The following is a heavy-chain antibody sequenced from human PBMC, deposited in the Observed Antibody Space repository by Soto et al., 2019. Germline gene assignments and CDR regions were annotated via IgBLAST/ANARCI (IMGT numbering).Heavy chain of an antibody. D-gene: IGHD3-10*01. V-gene: IGHV3-21*01. CDR1: VFPFSTYT. J-gene: IGHJ6*02. CDR3: ARDRGYDAHDYYYNAMDV. CDR2: IRGFSPYT. Sequence: EVQLVESGGGLVKPGGSLRLSCIFSVFPFSTYTMNWVRQAPGKGLGRGSGIRGFSPYTFYAESVRGRFTISIENAKNSLFLQLDSLRAEDTAVYYCARDRGYDAHDYYYNAMDVWGQGTTVTVSS.